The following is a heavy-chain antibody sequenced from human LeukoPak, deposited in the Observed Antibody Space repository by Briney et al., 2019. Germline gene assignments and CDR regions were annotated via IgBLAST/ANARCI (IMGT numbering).Heavy chain of an antibody. Sequence: GESLKISCKVSGYSFTTYWIAWVRQMPGKGLEWMGVIYPGDSDTRYSPSFQGQVTISADKSISTAYLQWSSLQASDTAMYYCARQGSDQAFDYWGQGTLVTVSS. V-gene: IGHV5-51*01. J-gene: IGHJ4*02. D-gene: IGHD1-26*01. CDR1: GYSFTTYW. CDR2: IYPGDSDT. CDR3: ARQGSDQAFDY.